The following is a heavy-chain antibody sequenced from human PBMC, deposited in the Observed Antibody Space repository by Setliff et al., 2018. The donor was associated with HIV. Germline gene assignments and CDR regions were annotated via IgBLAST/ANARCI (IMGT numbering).Heavy chain of an antibody. D-gene: IGHD2-2*02. V-gene: IGHV1-2*02. CDR3: ARDLFGSWYTGSSGLAY. Sequence: ASVKVSCKASGYSFTGYYMHWVRQAPGQGLEWMGWINPNSGGTNCAQDFQGRVTMTRDTSISTAFMDLSRLTSHDTAMYYCARDLFGSWYTGSSGLAYWGQGTLVTVSS. J-gene: IGHJ4*02. CDR2: INPNSGGT. CDR1: GYSFTGYY.